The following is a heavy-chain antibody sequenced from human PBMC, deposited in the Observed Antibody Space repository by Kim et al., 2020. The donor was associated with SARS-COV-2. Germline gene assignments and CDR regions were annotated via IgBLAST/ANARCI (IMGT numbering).Heavy chain of an antibody. D-gene: IGHD7-27*01. Sequence: VDSVNGRFTISRDNAKNSLYLQMNRLGAEYTGVYYCARDRPGDYDYGMDVWGQGTTVTVSS. V-gene: IGHV3-7*03. J-gene: IGHJ6*02. CDR3: ARDRPGDYDYGMDV.